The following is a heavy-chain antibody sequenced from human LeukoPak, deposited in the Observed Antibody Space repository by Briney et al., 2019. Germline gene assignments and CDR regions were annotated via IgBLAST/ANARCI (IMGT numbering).Heavy chain of an antibody. CDR3: ARAPFIQSDYGGSFDY. D-gene: IGHD4-23*01. CDR2: IFHSGST. J-gene: IGHJ4*02. V-gene: IGHV4-38-2*02. CDR1: GYSISSGHY. Sequence: SETLSLTCTVSGYSISSGHYWGWSRQPPGKGREWVGTIFHSGSTYYNPSLKSRVTISVDTSKNQFSLKLTSVTAADTAAYYCARAPFIQSDYGGSFDYWGQGTLVTVSS.